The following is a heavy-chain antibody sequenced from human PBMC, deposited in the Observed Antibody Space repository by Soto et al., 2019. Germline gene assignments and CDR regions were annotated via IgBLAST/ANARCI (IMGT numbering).Heavy chain of an antibody. D-gene: IGHD6-6*01. CDR2: ISYDGGNQ. CDR3: ARDAIPYSTTSPFDY. CDR1: GFTFTNYV. V-gene: IGHV3-30-3*01. J-gene: IGHJ4*02. Sequence: QVQLVESGGGVVQPERSLRLSCAASGFTFTNYVVHWVRQAPGKGLDWVAAISYDGGNQYYADSVKGRFTISRDKSKNTVYLQMNSLRGQDTAVYYCARDAIPYSTTSPFDYWGQGTLVTVSS.